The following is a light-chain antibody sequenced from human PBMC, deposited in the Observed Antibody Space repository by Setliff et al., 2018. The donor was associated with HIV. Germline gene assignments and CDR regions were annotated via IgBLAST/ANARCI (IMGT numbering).Light chain of an antibody. Sequence: QSALTQPPSVSGSPGQSITISCSGTSSDVGSYNFVSWYQQHPGKAPQLIIYDVSQRPSGVSSRFSGSKSGNTASLTISGLQAEDQADYYCCSYTSSLTYVFGTGTKVTVL. CDR1: SSDVGSYNF. V-gene: IGLV2-14*03. J-gene: IGLJ1*01. CDR3: CSYTSSLTYV. CDR2: DVS.